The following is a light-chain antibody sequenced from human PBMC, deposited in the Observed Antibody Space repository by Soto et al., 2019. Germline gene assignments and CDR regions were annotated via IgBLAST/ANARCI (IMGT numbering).Light chain of an antibody. Sequence: EIVMTQFPATLSKSPGESATFSCRASQSISTKLAWYQQRPGQAPRLLMYGASTGATGIPARFRGSGSGTEFTLTISSLQSEDFAVYYCQQYSSWVWTFGQGTKVEIK. CDR3: QQYSSWVWT. CDR2: GAS. CDR1: QSISTK. J-gene: IGKJ1*01. V-gene: IGKV3-15*01.